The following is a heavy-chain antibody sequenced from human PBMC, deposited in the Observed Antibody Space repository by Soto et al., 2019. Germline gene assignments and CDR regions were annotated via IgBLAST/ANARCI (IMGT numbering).Heavy chain of an antibody. J-gene: IGHJ6*03. V-gene: IGHV1-3*01. Sequence: GASVKVSCKASGYTFTSYAMHWVRQAPGQRLEWMGWINAGNGNTNYAQKLQGRVTMTTDTSTSTAYMELRSLRSDDTALYYCARDTSRSYYYYYMDVWGKGTTVTVSS. CDR2: INAGNGNT. D-gene: IGHD2-2*01. CDR3: ARDTSRSYYYYYMDV. CDR1: GYTFTSYA.